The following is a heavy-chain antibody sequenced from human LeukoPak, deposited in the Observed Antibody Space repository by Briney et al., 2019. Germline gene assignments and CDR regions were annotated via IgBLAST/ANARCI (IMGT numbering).Heavy chain of an antibody. Sequence: ASVKVSCKASGYTFSDYGISWVRQAPGQRFEWMGWISGYTGGTNYAQKFRDRVTMTTVTSTNTAHMELRSLRSDDTAVYYCARDRLGRGIGSAVVGNWFDPWGQGTQVTVSS. CDR2: ISGYTGGT. CDR1: GYTFSDYG. V-gene: IGHV1-18*01. D-gene: IGHD6-19*01. CDR3: ARDRLGRGIGSAVVGNWFDP. J-gene: IGHJ5*02.